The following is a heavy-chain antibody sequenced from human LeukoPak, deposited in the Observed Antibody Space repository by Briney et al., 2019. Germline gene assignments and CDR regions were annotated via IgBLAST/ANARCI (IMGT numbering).Heavy chain of an antibody. CDR2: ISHSGNT. CDR1: GYSIRSGYS. D-gene: IGHD3-16*01. CDR3: ARSMISMLKVNWFDP. J-gene: IGHJ5*02. Sequence: PSETLSLTCSVSGYSIRSGYSWGWIRQPPGKGLEWIGSISHSGNTYYNQPLKSRVTISLDTSKNQFSLKLNSVTAADTAVYFCARSMISMLKVNWFDPWGQGTLVTVSS. V-gene: IGHV4-38-2*01.